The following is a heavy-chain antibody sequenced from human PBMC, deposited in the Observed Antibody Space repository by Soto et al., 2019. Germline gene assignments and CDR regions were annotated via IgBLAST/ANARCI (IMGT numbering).Heavy chain of an antibody. V-gene: IGHV4-39*07. D-gene: IGHD6-13*01. CDR2: IYYSGSS. CDR3: ARNFDIAATGTAFDS. CDR1: GGSITSSEYY. J-gene: IGHJ4*02. Sequence: PSETLSLTCTVSGGSITSSEYYWAWIRQPPGKGLQFVGTIYYSGSSYSNPSLKSRVRMSVDTDRNSFSLRLDSVTAADTAVYYCARNFDIAATGTAFDSWGRGVLVTVS.